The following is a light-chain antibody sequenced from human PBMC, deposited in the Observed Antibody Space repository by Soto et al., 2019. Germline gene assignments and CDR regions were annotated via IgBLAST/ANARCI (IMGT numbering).Light chain of an antibody. J-gene: IGKJ1*01. CDR1: HSIGSW. V-gene: IGKV1-5*03. CDR2: KTS. CDR3: HQYNSYWT. Sequence: DTQMTQSPSTLSASVGYRVTITFRASHSIGSWLAWYQQKPGKAPKLLIYKTSILENGVPSRFSGSGSGTEFTLSISSLQPDDFATYYCHQYNSYWTFGQGTKVDIK.